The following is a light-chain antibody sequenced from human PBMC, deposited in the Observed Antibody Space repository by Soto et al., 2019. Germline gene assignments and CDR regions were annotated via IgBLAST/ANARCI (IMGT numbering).Light chain of an antibody. Sequence: EIVLTQSPGTLSVSPGERATLSCRASQSVGRNFLAWYQQKPGQAPRLLIHGASSRATGIPDRFSGSGSEKDFTLTLSRLEPEDFAVYYCQQYASSPLTFGGGTKVETK. CDR1: QSVGRNF. V-gene: IGKV3-20*01. J-gene: IGKJ4*01. CDR2: GAS. CDR3: QQYASSPLT.